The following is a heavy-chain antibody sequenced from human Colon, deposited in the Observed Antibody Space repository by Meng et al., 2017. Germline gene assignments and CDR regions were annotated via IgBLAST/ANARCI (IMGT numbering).Heavy chain of an antibody. CDR3: ASKTPLGELSYLDY. CDR2: IYHSGST. Sequence: GQLSVPRTCPMTPARSLSLTCAVSGASITNNKRWLWVRQPPGKGLEWIGEIYHSGSTNYNPSLKSRVTISVDTSKNQFSLKLTSVTAADTAVYYCASKTPLGELSYLDYWGQGALVTVSS. J-gene: IGHJ4*02. V-gene: IGHV4-4*02. CDR1: GASITNNKR. D-gene: IGHD3-16*02.